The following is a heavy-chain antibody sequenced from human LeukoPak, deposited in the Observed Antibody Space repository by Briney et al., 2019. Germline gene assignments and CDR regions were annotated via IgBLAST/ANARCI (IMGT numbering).Heavy chain of an antibody. CDR1: GGSFSGYY. CDR2: INHSGST. V-gene: IGHV4-34*01. CDR3: ARERARVVTYNWFDP. J-gene: IGHJ5*02. Sequence: SETLSLTCAVYGGSFSGYYWSWIRQPPGKGLEWIGEINHSGSTNYNPSLKSRVTISVDTSKNQFSLKLSSVTAADTDVYYCARERARVVTYNWFDPWGQGTLVTVSS. D-gene: IGHD5-24*01.